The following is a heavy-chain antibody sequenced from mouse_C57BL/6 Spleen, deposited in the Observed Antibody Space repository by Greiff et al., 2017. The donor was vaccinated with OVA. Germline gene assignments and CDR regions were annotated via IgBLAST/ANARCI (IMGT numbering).Heavy chain of an antibody. CDR1: GFTFSDYY. CDR2: ISNARGIT. J-gene: IGHJ3*01. D-gene: IGHD2-4*01. Sequence: EVKLMESGGGLVQPGGSLKLSCAASGFTFSDYYMYWVRQTPEKRLEWVAYISNARGITYYPDTVKGRFTISRDNANNTLYLQMSRLKSEDTAMYYGARSGDYEAWFAYWGQGTLVTVSA. V-gene: IGHV5-12*01. CDR3: ARSGDYEAWFAY.